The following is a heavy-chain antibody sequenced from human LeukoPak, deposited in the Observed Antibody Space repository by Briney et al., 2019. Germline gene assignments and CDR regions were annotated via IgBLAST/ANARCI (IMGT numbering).Heavy chain of an antibody. Sequence: GGSLRLSCAASGFTFSSYGMSWVRQAPGKGLEWVSAISGSGGSTYYADSVKGRFTISRDNAKNSLYLQMNSLRAEDTAVYYCANYDSSGYYGNSDYWGQGTLVTVSS. V-gene: IGHV3-23*01. CDR3: ANYDSSGYYGNSDY. D-gene: IGHD3-22*01. CDR2: ISGSGGST. J-gene: IGHJ4*02. CDR1: GFTFSSYG.